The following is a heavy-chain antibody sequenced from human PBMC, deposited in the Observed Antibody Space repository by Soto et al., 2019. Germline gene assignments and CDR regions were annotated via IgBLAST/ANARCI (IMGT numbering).Heavy chain of an antibody. CDR2: IFYSGST. D-gene: IGHD3-3*01. V-gene: IGHV4-59*01. CDR3: ARGRLDYFWSGHLYYLDS. J-gene: IGHJ4*02. Sequence: PSETLSLTCTVSGGSITSYSWSWVRQPPGKGLEWIGYIFYSGSTNYSPSLKSRITISLDTSKNQLSLKLSSVTAADTAVYYCARGRLDYFWSGHLYYLDSWGLGTLVTVFS. CDR1: GGSITSYS.